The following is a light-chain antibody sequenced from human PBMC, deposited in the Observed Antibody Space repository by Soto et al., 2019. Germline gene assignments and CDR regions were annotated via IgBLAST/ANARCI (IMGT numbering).Light chain of an antibody. J-gene: IGKJ1*01. CDR3: QQSFSTPQT. CDR2: SAT. CDR1: QSINNF. V-gene: IGKV1-39*01. Sequence: IHMTQSPSSLTASLGTSVTIICRASQSINNFLNWYQQKLGQAPKLLMYSATTLLGGVPSRFSGSGYGTDFSLTISSLQTEDFATYYCQQSFSTPQTFGQGTKVDIK.